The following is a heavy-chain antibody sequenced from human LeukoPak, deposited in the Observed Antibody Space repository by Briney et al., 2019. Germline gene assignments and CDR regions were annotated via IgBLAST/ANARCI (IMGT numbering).Heavy chain of an antibody. V-gene: IGHV3-74*01. Sequence: RGSLRLSCAASGFDFSSNWMHWVRHAPGQGLVWVSRIKGDGISTNYADSVKGRFTISRDIAKNTLYLQMNSLRAEDTGVHYCAKDHYWSIDYWGRGTLVTVSS. CDR1: GFDFSSNW. D-gene: IGHD3-3*01. CDR3: AKDHYWSIDY. CDR2: IKGDGIST. J-gene: IGHJ4*02.